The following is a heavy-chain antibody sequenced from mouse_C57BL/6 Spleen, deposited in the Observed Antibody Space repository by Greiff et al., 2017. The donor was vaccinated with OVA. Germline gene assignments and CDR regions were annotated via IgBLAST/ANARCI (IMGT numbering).Heavy chain of an antibody. CDR2: IRNKANGYTT. CDR3: ARPHLTGSLYWYFDV. Sequence: EVKVVESGGGLVQPGGSLSLSCAASGFTFTDYYMSWVRQPPGKALEWLGFIRNKANGYTTEYSASVKGRFTISRDNSQSILYLQMNALRAEDSATYYCARPHLTGSLYWYFDVWGTGTTVTVSS. V-gene: IGHV7-3*01. D-gene: IGHD4-1*01. J-gene: IGHJ1*03. CDR1: GFTFTDYY.